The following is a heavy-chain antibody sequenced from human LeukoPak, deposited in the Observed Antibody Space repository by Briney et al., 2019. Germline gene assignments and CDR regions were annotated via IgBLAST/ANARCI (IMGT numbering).Heavy chain of an antibody. CDR2: ISAYNGHT. J-gene: IGHJ4*02. D-gene: IGHD6-19*01. CDR1: GYTFTSYG. Sequence: ASVKVSCKASGYTFTSYGIGWVRQAPGQGLEWMGWISAYNGHTNYAQKLQGRVTMTTDTSTSTAYMELRSLGSDDTAVYFCARDKDLGAVAGTFDYWGQGTLVTVSS. V-gene: IGHV1-18*01. CDR3: ARDKDLGAVAGTFDY.